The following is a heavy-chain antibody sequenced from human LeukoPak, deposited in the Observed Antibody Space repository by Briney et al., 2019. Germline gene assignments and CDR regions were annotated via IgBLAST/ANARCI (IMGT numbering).Heavy chain of an antibody. V-gene: IGHV3-9*01. CDR1: GFTFDDYA. CDR2: ISWNSGSI. D-gene: IGHD2-15*01. Sequence: GGSLRLSCAASGFTFDDYAMHWVRQAPGKGLEWVSGISWNSGSIGYADSVKGRFTISRDNAKNSLYLQMNSLRAEDTAVFYCVRGGYTMSWSFDNWGQGTLVTVSS. J-gene: IGHJ4*02. CDR3: VRGGYTMSWSFDN.